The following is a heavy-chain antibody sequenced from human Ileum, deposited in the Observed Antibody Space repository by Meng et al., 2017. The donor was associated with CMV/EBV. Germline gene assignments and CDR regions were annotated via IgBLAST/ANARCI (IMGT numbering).Heavy chain of an antibody. CDR2: IYPGDSNT. Sequence: KVSCKGSGYKFSNDWIAWVRQMPGKGLEWMGIIYPGDSNTIYSPSIQGQVTMSADKSINTAYLQWSSLKASDSAMYYCGTRLGYWGQGTLVTVSS. J-gene: IGHJ4*02. CDR1: GYKFSNDW. D-gene: IGHD2-21*01. V-gene: IGHV5-51*01. CDR3: GTRLGY.